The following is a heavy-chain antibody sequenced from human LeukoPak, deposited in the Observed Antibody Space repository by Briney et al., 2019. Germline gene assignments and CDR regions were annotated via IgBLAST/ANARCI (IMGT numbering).Heavy chain of an antibody. J-gene: IGHJ4*02. V-gene: IGHV3-9*01. D-gene: IGHD1-1*01. CDR1: GLTFDDYA. Sequence: GGSLRLSCAASGLTFDDYAMHWVRQAPGKGLEWVSGISWNSGSIGYADSVKGRFTISRDNAKNSLYLQMNSLRAEDTALYYCAKDKGAGTTSGVFDYWGQGTLVTVSS. CDR3: AKDKGAGTTSGVFDY. CDR2: ISWNSGSI.